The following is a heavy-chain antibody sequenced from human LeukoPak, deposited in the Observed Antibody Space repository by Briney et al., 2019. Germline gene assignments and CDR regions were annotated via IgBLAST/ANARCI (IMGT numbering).Heavy chain of an antibody. CDR2: SKQDGSEN. Sequence: PGGSLRLSCAASGFTFSGYWMSWVRQPPGKGLEGGANSKQDGSENCSVDSVKGQFTISRDNAENSLYLQMNSLRVEDTAVYYCARKGGTYGYAYWGQGTLVTVSS. D-gene: IGHD5-18*01. CDR1: GFTFSGYW. V-gene: IGHV3-7*01. J-gene: IGHJ4*02. CDR3: ARKGGTYGYAY.